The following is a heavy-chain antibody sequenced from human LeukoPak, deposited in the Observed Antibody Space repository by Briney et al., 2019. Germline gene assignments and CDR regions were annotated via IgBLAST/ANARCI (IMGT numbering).Heavy chain of an antibody. D-gene: IGHD3-10*01. CDR1: GYTLTELS. Sequence: ASVKVSCKVSGYTLTELSMHWVRQAPGKGLEWMGGFDPEDGETIYAQKFQGRVTMTEDTSTDTAYMELSSLRSEDTAVYYCARDPNYYGPSDAFDIWGQGTMVTVSS. J-gene: IGHJ3*02. CDR2: FDPEDGET. V-gene: IGHV1-24*01. CDR3: ARDPNYYGPSDAFDI.